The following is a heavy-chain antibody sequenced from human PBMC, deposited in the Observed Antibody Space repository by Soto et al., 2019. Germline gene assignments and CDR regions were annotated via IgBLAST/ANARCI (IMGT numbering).Heavy chain of an antibody. CDR2: ISCSSSYI. V-gene: IGHV3-21*01. CDR1: GFTFSSHS. J-gene: IGHJ4*02. D-gene: IGHD5-12*01. Sequence: PGGSLRLSCAASGFTFSSHSMNWVRQAPGKGLEWVSSISCSSSYIYYADSVEGRFTISRDNAKNSLYLQMNSLRAEDTAVYYCATKPIVATTGPFDYWGQGTLVTVSS. CDR3: ATKPIVATTGPFDY.